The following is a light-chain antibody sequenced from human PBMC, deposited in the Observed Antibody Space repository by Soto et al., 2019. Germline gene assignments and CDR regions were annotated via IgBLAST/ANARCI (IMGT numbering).Light chain of an antibody. CDR2: EVS. CDR3: SSYTSRSTPYV. CDR1: SSDVGGYNY. V-gene: IGLV2-14*01. Sequence: QSVLTQPASVSGSPGQSITISCTGTSSDVGGYNYVSWYQQHPGKAPKLMIYEVSNRPSGVSNRFSGSKSGNTASLTISGLQAEDEADYYCSSYTSRSTPYVFCSGTKVTVL. J-gene: IGLJ1*01.